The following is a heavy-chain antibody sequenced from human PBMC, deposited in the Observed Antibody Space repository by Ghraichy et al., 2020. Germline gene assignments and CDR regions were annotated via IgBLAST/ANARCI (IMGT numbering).Heavy chain of an antibody. CDR3: ARLGGRGAAAGTWDYYYYYYMDV. CDR2: IYYSGST. CDR1: GGSISSYY. D-gene: IGHD6-13*01. Sequence: SETLSLTCTVSGGSISSYYWSWIRQPPGKGLEWIGYIYYSGSTNYNPSLKSRVTISVDTSKNQFSLKLSSVTAADTAVYYCARLGGRGAAAGTWDYYYYYYMDVWGKGTTVTVSS. J-gene: IGHJ6*03. V-gene: IGHV4-59*08.